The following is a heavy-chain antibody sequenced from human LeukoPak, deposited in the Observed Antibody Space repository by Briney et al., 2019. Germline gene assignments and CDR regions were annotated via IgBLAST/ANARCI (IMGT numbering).Heavy chain of an antibody. Sequence: GGSLRLSCAASGFTFSSYGMPWVRQAPGKGLEWVAVISYDGSNKYYADSVKGRFTISRDNSKNTLYLQMNSLRAEDTAVYYCAKDGQDYWGQGTLATVSS. CDR3: AKDGQDY. J-gene: IGHJ4*02. CDR1: GFTFSSYG. CDR2: ISYDGSNK. D-gene: IGHD3/OR15-3a*01. V-gene: IGHV3-30*18.